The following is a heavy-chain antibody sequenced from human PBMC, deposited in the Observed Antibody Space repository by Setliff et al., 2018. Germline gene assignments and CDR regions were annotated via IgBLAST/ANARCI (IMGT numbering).Heavy chain of an antibody. CDR2: INNYSFKT. CDR1: GYTFNNYG. V-gene: IGHV1-18*01. D-gene: IGHD3-22*01. J-gene: IGHJ4*02. CDR3: ARINFYVRSGYYYASDN. Sequence: GGSVKVACKASGYTFNNYGITWVRQAPGQGLEWLGWINNYSFKTTYPQKFLGRVTMTTDTSTRTAYMELRSLRPDDKAVYYCARINFYVRSGYYYASDNWGQGTLVTVSS.